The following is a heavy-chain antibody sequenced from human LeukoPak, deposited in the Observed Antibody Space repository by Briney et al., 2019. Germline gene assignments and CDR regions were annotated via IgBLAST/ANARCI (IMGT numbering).Heavy chain of an antibody. CDR3: ARDRSGYANDAFDF. CDR1: GFTFSDYA. CDR2: LSYGGTNK. V-gene: IGHV3-30-3*01. J-gene: IGHJ3*01. D-gene: IGHD3-3*01. Sequence: QPGRSLRLSCAASGFTFSDYAMHWVRQAPGKGLEWVAVLSYGGTNKYYADSVKCRFTISRDNSKNTMFLQMNSLRAEDTAVYHCARDRSGYANDAFDFWGQGTMVTVSS.